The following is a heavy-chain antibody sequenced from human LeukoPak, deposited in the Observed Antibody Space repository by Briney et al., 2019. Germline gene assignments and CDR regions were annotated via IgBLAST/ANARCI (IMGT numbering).Heavy chain of an antibody. J-gene: IGHJ6*03. CDR1: GFTFRSYD. CDR2: IRYEGSNK. D-gene: IGHD1-26*01. V-gene: IGHV3-30*02. Sequence: PGGTLRLFCGASGFTFRSYDMHWVRQARGKGLEGGAFIRYEGSNKYYADSVKGRFNISRDNSKNTLYLQMNILRGEDTAVYYCAKASVGATDYYYYYIVVWGKGRTVTASS. CDR3: AKASVGATDYYYYYIVV.